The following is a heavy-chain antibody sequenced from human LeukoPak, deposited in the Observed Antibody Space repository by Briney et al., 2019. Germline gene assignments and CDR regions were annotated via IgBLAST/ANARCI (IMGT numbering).Heavy chain of an antibody. J-gene: IGHJ4*02. CDR3: ARSNQADDY. Sequence: GGSLRFSCAASGFTFSNYWMHWVRQVPGKRLVWVSRTNPGGSNTAYADSVKGRFTISRDNARNTLYLQMDSLRAEDTAVYYCARSNQADDYWGQGTLVTVSS. D-gene: IGHD1-14*01. CDR2: TNPGGSNT. CDR1: GFTFSNYW. V-gene: IGHV3-74*01.